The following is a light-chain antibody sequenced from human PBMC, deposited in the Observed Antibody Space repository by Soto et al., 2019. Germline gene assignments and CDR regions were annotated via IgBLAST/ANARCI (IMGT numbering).Light chain of an antibody. J-gene: IGKJ5*01. CDR3: QHANSFPLT. CDR1: QSISSW. V-gene: IGKV1-12*01. CDR2: AAS. Sequence: RRTQTPSARTALVGGVVPSASLSSQSISSWLAWYQQKPGKAPKLLIYAASTLQSGVPSRFSGSGSGTDFTLTISSLQPEDLAIYYCQHANSFPLTFGEGTRVEIK.